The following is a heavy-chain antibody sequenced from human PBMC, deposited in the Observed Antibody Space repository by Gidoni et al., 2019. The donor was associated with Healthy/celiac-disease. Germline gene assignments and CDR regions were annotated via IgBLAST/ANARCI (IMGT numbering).Heavy chain of an antibody. CDR3: ARVAGAYGDLVY. D-gene: IGHD4-17*01. J-gene: IGHJ4*02. Sequence: QVQLQESGPGLVKPSETLSLTCTVSGYSISSGYYWGWIRQPPGKGLEWIGSIYHSGSTYYNPSLKSRVTISVDTSKNQFSLKLSSVTAADTAVYYCARVAGAYGDLVYWGQGTLVTVSS. CDR1: GYSISSGYY. V-gene: IGHV4-38-2*02. CDR2: IYHSGST.